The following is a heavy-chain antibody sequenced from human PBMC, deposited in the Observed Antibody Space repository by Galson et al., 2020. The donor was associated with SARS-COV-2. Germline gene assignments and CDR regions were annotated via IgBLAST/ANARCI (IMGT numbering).Heavy chain of an antibody. CDR3: ARSAPTTVTTFDFNYYYYMDV. J-gene: IGHJ6*03. Sequence: ASVKVSFKASGGTFSSYAISWVRQAPGQGLEWMGGIIPIFGTANYAQKFQGRVTITTDESTSTAYMELSSLRSEDTAVYYCARSAPTTVTTFDFNYYYYMDVWGKGTTVTVSS. D-gene: IGHD4-4*01. CDR2: IIPIFGTA. CDR1: GGTFSSYA. V-gene: IGHV1-69*05.